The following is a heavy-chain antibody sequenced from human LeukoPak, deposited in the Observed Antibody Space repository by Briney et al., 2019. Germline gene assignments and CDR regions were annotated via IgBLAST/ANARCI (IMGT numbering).Heavy chain of an antibody. CDR3: ATAHRITIFLRWYNWFDP. V-gene: IGHV1-18*01. D-gene: IGHD3-3*01. CDR1: GYTFTSYG. J-gene: IGHJ5*02. Sequence: ASVKVSCKASGYTFTSYGIGWVRQAPGQGLEWMGWISAYNGNTNYAQKLQGRVTMTEDTSTDTAYMELSSLRSEDTAVYYCATAHRITIFLRWYNWFDPWGQGTLVTVSS. CDR2: ISAYNGNT.